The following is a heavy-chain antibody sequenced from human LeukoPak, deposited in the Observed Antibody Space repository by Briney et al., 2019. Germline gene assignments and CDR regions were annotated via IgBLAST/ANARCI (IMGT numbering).Heavy chain of an antibody. Sequence: GGSLRLSCAASGFTFSRYGMHWVRQAPGKGLEWVAFIRYDGSNKYYADSVKGRFTISRDNSKNTLYLQMNSLRAEDTAVYYCAKSGYCGGDCYNFDYWGQGTLVTVSS. CDR3: AKSGYCGGDCYNFDY. D-gene: IGHD2-21*01. CDR1: GFTFSRYG. V-gene: IGHV3-30*02. J-gene: IGHJ4*02. CDR2: IRYDGSNK.